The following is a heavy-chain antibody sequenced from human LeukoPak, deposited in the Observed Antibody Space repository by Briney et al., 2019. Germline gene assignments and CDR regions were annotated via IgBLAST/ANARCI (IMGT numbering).Heavy chain of an antibody. CDR3: ALQTTVAEYFDY. Sequence: SQTLSLTCTVSGGSISSSGYYWGWLRQPPGKGLEWVGYIYYIGNTYYNPSLNGRVTISLDRSKNQFYLKLDSVTAADTAVYYCALQTTVAEYFDYWGQGTPVTVSS. J-gene: IGHJ4*02. CDR1: GGSISSSGYY. CDR2: IYYIGNT. D-gene: IGHD4-11*01. V-gene: IGHV4-30-2*01.